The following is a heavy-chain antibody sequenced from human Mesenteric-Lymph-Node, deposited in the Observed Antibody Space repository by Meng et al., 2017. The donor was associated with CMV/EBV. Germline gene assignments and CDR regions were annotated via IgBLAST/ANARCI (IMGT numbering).Heavy chain of an antibody. J-gene: IGHJ4*02. D-gene: IGHD1-26*01. Sequence: CAVYGGSLSGYYWSWIRQPPGKGLEWIGEVHPSGSANYNPSLMSRVAISLDTSKNQLSLRLSSVTAADTAVYYCARAQTNSYSAVGYWGQGTLVTVSS. V-gene: IGHV4-34*01. CDR3: ARAQTNSYSAVGY. CDR1: GGSLSGYY. CDR2: VHPSGSA.